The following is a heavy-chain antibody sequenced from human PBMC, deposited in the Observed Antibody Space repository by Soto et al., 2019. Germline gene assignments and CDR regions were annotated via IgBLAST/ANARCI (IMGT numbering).Heavy chain of an antibody. CDR1: GGTFSSYA. CDR3: AAGVGATTTGGY. V-gene: IGHV1-69*12. CDR2: IIPILGTA. J-gene: IGHJ4*02. Sequence: QVQLVQSGAEVKKPGSSGKVSCKASGGTFSSYAISWVRQAPGQGLDWMGGIIPILGTANYAQKFQGRGKINAXXSTSTAYMELSSLRSEDTAVYYCAAGVGATTTGGYWGQGTLVTVSS. D-gene: IGHD1-26*01.